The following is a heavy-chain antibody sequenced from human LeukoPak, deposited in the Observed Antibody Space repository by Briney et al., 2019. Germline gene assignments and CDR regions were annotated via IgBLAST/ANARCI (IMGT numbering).Heavy chain of an antibody. V-gene: IGHV3-30-3*01. J-gene: IGHJ6*02. CDR3: ARDGLDYYGSGSYYSYYYYYGMDV. CDR2: ISYDGSNK. D-gene: IGHD3-10*01. Sequence: GSLRLSCAASGFTFSSYAMHWVRQAPGKGLEWVAVISYDGSNKYYADSVKGRFTISRDNSKNTLYLQMNSLRAEDTAVYYCARDGLDYYGSGSYYSYYYYYGMDVWGQGTTVTVSS. CDR1: GFTFSSYA.